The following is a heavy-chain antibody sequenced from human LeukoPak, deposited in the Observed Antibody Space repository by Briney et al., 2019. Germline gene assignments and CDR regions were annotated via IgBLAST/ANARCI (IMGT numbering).Heavy chain of an antibody. CDR1: GFTFSSYG. J-gene: IGHJ4*02. Sequence: GGSLRLSCAASGFTFSSYGMHWVRQAPGKGLEWVAVIWYDGSNKYYADSVKGRFTISRDNSKNTLYLQMNSLRAEDTAVYYCARAGGYDPSTLVDYWGQGTLVTVSS. V-gene: IGHV3-33*01. CDR2: IWYDGSNK. D-gene: IGHD5-12*01. CDR3: ARAGGYDPSTLVDY.